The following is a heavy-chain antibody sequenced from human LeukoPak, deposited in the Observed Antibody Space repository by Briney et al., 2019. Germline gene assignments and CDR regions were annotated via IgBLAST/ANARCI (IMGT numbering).Heavy chain of an antibody. CDR2: ISGSGGSS. J-gene: IGHJ6*03. Sequence: GGSLGLSCAASGFIYSNFAMNWVRQAPGKGLEWVSVISGSGGSSFYADSVKGRFIISRDNSKNTLYLQMNSLRVEDTAQYYCAKDLSYGDTSYFYYYMDVWGKGTTVTVSS. CDR3: AKDLSYGDTSYFYYYMDV. CDR1: GFIYSNFA. V-gene: IGHV3-23*01. D-gene: IGHD4-17*01.